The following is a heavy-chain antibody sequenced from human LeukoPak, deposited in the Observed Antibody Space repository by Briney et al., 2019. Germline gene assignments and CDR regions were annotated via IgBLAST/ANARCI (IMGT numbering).Heavy chain of an antibody. Sequence: GESLKTSCQGSGYIFTHFWIGWVRRMPGKGLECMGIIYPGDSDTRYSPSFQGQVTIPADKSISTAYLQWSSLKASDTAMYYCARLYSSKGPEYWGQGTLVTVSS. CDR2: IYPGDSDT. CDR3: ARLYSSKGPEY. D-gene: IGHD6-13*01. J-gene: IGHJ4*02. CDR1: GYIFTHFW. V-gene: IGHV5-51*01.